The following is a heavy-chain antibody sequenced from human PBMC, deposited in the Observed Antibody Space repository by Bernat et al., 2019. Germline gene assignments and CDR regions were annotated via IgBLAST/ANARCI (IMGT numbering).Heavy chain of an antibody. Sequence: QVQLVESGGGVVQPGRSLRLSCAASGFTFSSHKMHWVRQAPGKGLEWAALILYDGDNKYYADSVKGRFTISRDNSKNTLDLQMNSLETEDTAVYYCVREGNGLDVWGRGTMVTVSS. CDR2: ILYDGDNK. V-gene: IGHV3-30-3*01. CDR1: GFTFSSHK. CDR3: VREGNGLDV. J-gene: IGHJ3*01.